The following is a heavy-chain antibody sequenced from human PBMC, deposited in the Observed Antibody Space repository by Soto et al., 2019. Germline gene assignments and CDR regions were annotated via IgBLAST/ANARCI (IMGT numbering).Heavy chain of an antibody. CDR2: ISAYNGNT. V-gene: IGHV1-18*01. D-gene: IGHD3-9*01. CDR1: GYPFTSYG. J-gene: IGHJ4*02. Sequence: ASVKVSCKASGYPFTSYGISWVRQAPGQGLEWMGWISAYNGNTNYAQKLQGRVTMTTDTSTSTAYMELRSLRSDDTAVYYCARDHRGDILTGPPSGFLSPLDYWGQGTLVTVSS. CDR3: ARDHRGDILTGPPSGFLSPLDY.